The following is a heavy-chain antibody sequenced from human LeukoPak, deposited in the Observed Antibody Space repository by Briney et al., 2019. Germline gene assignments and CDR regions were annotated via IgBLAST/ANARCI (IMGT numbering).Heavy chain of an antibody. J-gene: IGHJ3*02. D-gene: IGHD3-16*01. V-gene: IGHV3-21*01. CDR3: ARDGGAGELTAIGAFDI. Sequence: GGSLRLSCAASGFTFSRYSMNWVRQAPGKGLEWVSSISSSSSYINYADSVKGRFTISRDNAKNSLSLQMNSLRAEDTAVYYCARDGGAGELTAIGAFDIWGQGTMVTVSS. CDR1: GFTFSRYS. CDR2: ISSSSSYI.